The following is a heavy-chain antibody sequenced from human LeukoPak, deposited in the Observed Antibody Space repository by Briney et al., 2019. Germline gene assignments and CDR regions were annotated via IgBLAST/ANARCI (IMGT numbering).Heavy chain of an antibody. V-gene: IGHV1-18*01. CDR2: ISAYNGNT. CDR3: ASTDYYDSRGYGGSFAI. J-gene: IGHJ3*02. CDR1: GYTFTSYG. D-gene: IGHD3-22*01. Sequence: ASVKVSCKASGYTFTSYGISWVRQAPGQGLEWMGWISAYNGNTNYAQKLQGRVTMTTDTSTSTAYMELRSLRSEDTAVYFCASTDYYDSRGYGGSFAIWGQGTMVTVSS.